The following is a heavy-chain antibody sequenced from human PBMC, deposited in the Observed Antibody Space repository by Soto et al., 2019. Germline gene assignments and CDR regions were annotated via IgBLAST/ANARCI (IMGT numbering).Heavy chain of an antibody. CDR3: ARRGVVVVAATRHYYGMDV. J-gene: IGHJ6*02. V-gene: IGHV5-51*01. CDR1: GYSFTSYW. Sequence: GESLKISCKGSGYSFTSYWIGWVRQMPGKGLEWMGIIYPGDSDTRYSPSFQGQVTISADKSISTAYLQWSSLKASDTAMYYCARRGVVVVAATRHYYGMDVWGQGTTVTVS. D-gene: IGHD2-15*01. CDR2: IYPGDSDT.